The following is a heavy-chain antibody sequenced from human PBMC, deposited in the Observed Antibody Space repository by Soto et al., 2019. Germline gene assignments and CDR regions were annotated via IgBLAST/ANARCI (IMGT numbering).Heavy chain of an antibody. CDR3: ARDREVDTAYYYYGMDV. V-gene: IGHV1-2*04. D-gene: IGHD5-18*01. Sequence: ASVKVSCKASGYTFTGYYMHWVRQAPGQGLEWMGWINPNSGGTNYAQKFQGWITMTRDTSISTAYMELSRLRSDDTAVYYCARDREVDTAYYYYGMDVWGQGTTVTVSS. CDR1: GYTFTGYY. CDR2: INPNSGGT. J-gene: IGHJ6*02.